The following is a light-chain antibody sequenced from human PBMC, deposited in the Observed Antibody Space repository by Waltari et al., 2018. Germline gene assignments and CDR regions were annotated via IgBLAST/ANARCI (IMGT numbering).Light chain of an antibody. J-gene: IGKJ1*01. V-gene: IGKV3-15*01. CDR1: QSVSSS. CDR3: QQYNNWPWT. CDR2: GAS. Sequence: EIVMTQSPATLSVSPGERATLPCRASQSVSSSVAWYQQKPGQAPRLLIFGASTRATGIPARFSGSGSGTEFTLTISSLQSEDFAVYYCQQYNNWPWTFGQGTKVEIK.